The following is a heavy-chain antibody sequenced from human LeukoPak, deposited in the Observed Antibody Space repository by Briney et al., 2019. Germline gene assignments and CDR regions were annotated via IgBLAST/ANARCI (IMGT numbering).Heavy chain of an antibody. D-gene: IGHD1-26*01. CDR1: GFTFSKYA. V-gene: IGHV3-23*01. Sequence: GGSLRLSCATSGFTFSKYALSWVRQAPGKGLEWVSIISNSGRTTYYADSVKGRFTVSIDNSKNTLFLQMKSLRAEDTAVYYCTSQMYSRREKYESDCGGQGSLVTVSS. CDR2: ISNSGRTT. J-gene: IGHJ4*02. CDR3: TSQMYSRREKYESDC.